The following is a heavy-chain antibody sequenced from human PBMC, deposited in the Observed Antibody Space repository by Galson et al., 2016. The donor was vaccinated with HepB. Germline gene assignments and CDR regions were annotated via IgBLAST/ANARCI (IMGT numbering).Heavy chain of an antibody. J-gene: IGHJ4*02. Sequence: SLRLSCAASGFTLSNSAMSWVRQAPGKGLEWVSAMSDSGGSTYYADSVKGRFTISRDNSKNTLYLQMNSLGAEDTAIYYCASRPTDHWLAPYDDWGQGSLVTVSS. CDR3: ASRPTDHWLAPYDD. CDR1: GFTLSNSA. D-gene: IGHD6-19*01. CDR2: MSDSGGST. V-gene: IGHV3-23*01.